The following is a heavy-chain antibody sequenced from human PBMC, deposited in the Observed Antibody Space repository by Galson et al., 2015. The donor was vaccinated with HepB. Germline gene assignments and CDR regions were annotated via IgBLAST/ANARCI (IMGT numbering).Heavy chain of an antibody. CDR3: AIGEMFYDHVWRTFRHAYDGFDI. J-gene: IGHJ3*02. D-gene: IGHD3-16*02. CDR1: GNSFSGYY. CDR2: VNHGGTT. V-gene: IGHV4-34*01. Sequence: SEPLSLTCGVSGNSFSGYYWSWIRQSPGKGLEWIGEVNHGGTTHYNPSLKSRVSISVDMYKNQFSLKLASVTTADTAVYYCAIGEMFYDHVWRTFRHAYDGFDIWGQGTMVTVSS.